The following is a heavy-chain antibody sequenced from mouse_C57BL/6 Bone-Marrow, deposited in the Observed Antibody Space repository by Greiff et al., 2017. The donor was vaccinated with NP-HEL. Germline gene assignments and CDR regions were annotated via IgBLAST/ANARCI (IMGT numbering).Heavy chain of an antibody. CDR3: ARSVYYDYDDYYAMDY. D-gene: IGHD2-4*01. Sequence: QVQLQQPGAELVRPGTSVKLSCKASGYTFTSYWMHWVKQRPGQGLEWIGVIDPSDSYTNYNQKFKGKATLTVDTSPSTAYMQLSSLTSEDSAVYYCARSVYYDYDDYYAMDYWGQGTSVTVSS. CDR2: IDPSDSYT. V-gene: IGHV1-59*01. CDR1: GYTFTSYW. J-gene: IGHJ4*01.